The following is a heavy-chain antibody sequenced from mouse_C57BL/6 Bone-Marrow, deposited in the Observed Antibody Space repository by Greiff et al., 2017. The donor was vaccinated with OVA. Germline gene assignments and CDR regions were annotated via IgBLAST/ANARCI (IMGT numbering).Heavy chain of an antibody. CDR3: ASLPNDYGSSSDY. CDR1: GFSFTSYA. V-gene: IGHV2-9-1*01. J-gene: IGHJ2*01. Sequence: VKLVESGPGLVAPSQCLSITCTVSGFSFTSYALSCVRQPPGTGLAWLGVIWTGGGTNYNSALKSRLSISKDNSKSQVFLKMNSLQTDDTARYYCASLPNDYGSSSDYWGQGTTLTVSS. D-gene: IGHD1-1*01. CDR2: IWTGGGT.